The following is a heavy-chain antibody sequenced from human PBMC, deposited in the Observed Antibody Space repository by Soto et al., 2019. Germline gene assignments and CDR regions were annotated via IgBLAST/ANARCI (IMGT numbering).Heavy chain of an antibody. V-gene: IGHV3-23*01. D-gene: IGHD2-21*02. Sequence: EVQLLESGGGLVQPGGSLRLSCAASGFTFSNYAMSWVRQAPGKGLECVSAISSSGGSTYYADSVKCGFTISSDNSQNTLYLQMNSLGAEDTSVYYCAKFYGVDSAHTYTLDPLGQGSLVTVSS. CDR3: AKFYGVDSAHTYTLDP. J-gene: IGHJ5*02. CDR1: GFTFSNYA. CDR2: ISSSGGST.